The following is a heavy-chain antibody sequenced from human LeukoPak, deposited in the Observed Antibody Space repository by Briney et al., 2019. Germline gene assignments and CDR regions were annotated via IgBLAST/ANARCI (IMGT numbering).Heavy chain of an antibody. D-gene: IGHD6-19*01. J-gene: IGHJ5*02. CDR3: ARALPGRRTNSGWYEFHLFDP. CDR1: ASTLNEYY. CDR2: ISSVVSTI. V-gene: IGHV3-11*01. Sequence: GGSQSPSCALYASTLNEYYMSWSRQAPGKWMGWVAYISSVVSTIYYTECVEGRLTMSRDNGKNSLYLQMNSLRAEDTGVYYCARALPGRRTNSGWYEFHLFDPWRQGTLVTVSS.